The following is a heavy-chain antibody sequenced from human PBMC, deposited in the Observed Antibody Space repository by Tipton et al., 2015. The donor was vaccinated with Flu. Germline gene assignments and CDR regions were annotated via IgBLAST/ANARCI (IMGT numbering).Heavy chain of an antibody. V-gene: IGHV3-23*01. D-gene: IGHD6-6*01. J-gene: IGHJ6*03. CDR2: ISGSGGST. Sequence: SLRLSCAASGFTFSSYAMSWVRQAPGKGLEWVSAISGSGGSTYYADSVKGRFTISRDNSKNTLYLQMNSLRAEDTAVYYCARDIRYSSSSRYYYYMDVWGKGTTVTVSS. CDR1: GFTFSSYA. CDR3: ARDIRYSSSSRYYYYMDV.